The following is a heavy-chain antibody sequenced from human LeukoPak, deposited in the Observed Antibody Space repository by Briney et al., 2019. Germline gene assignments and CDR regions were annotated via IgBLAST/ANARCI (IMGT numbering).Heavy chain of an antibody. J-gene: IGHJ4*02. Sequence: PSETLSLTCTVSGGSITIYYWSWIRQPAGKGLEWIGRIYTSGSTNYNPSLKSRVTMSVDTSKNQFSLKLSSVTAADTAVYYCARGIIYYGSGSYYNYPYFDYWGQGTLVTVSS. CDR3: ARGIIYYGSGSYYNYPYFDY. D-gene: IGHD3-10*01. CDR2: IYTSGST. CDR1: GGSITIYY. V-gene: IGHV4-4*07.